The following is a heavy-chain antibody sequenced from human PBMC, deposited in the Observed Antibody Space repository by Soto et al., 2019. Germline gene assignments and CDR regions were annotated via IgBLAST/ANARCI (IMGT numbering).Heavy chain of an antibody. CDR2: INAGNGNT. D-gene: IGHD5-12*01. CDR3: ATPIVAFY. Sequence: ASVKVSCKASGYTFTSYAIHWVRQAPGQRLEWMGWINAGNGNTKYSQKFQGRVIITRDTSAGTAYMELRSLRSEDTAVYYCATPIVAFYWGQGTLVTVSS. V-gene: IGHV1-3*01. CDR1: GYTFTSYA. J-gene: IGHJ4*02.